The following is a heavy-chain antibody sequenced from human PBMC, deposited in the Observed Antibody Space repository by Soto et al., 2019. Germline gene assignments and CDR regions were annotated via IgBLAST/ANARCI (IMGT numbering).Heavy chain of an antibody. CDR3: ARIQRGYDAFDL. CDR1: GFTFSSYS. D-gene: IGHD2-15*01. Sequence: EVQLVESGGGLVKPGGSLRLSCAASGFTFSSYSMNWVRQAPGKGLEWVSSISSSSSYIYYADSVKGRFTISRDNAKNSLYLKMNSLRVEDTAVYYCARIQRGYDAFDLCGPGTMVTVSS. J-gene: IGHJ3*01. V-gene: IGHV3-21*01. CDR2: ISSSSSYI.